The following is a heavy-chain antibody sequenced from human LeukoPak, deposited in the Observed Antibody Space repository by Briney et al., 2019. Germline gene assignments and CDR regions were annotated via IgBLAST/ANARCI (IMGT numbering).Heavy chain of an antibody. CDR1: GGSISSSSYY. J-gene: IGHJ4*02. V-gene: IGHV4-39*01. Sequence: SETLSLTCTVSGGSISSSSYYWGWIRQPPGKGLEWIGSIYYSGSTYYNPSLKSRVTISVDTSKNQFSLKLSSVTAADTAVYYCASLGDYHDSSGYYYAKNIDYWGQGTLVTVSS. D-gene: IGHD3-22*01. CDR2: IYYSGST. CDR3: ASLGDYHDSSGYYYAKNIDY.